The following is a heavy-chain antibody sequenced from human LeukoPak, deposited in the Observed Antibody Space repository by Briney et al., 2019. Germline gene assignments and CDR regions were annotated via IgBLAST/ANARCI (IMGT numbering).Heavy chain of an antibody. V-gene: IGHV3-23*01. CDR2: ITGSDGSS. CDR1: GFTFTNYA. Sequence: GTSLRLSCVASGFTFTNYAMSWVRQAPGKGLEWVSAITGSDGSSYYADSVKGRFTTSRDNSKNTLYLQVNSLRAEDTAVYYCAKWGDYDILTGYYVPVYWGQGTLVTVSS. CDR3: AKWGDYDILTGYYVPVY. D-gene: IGHD3-9*01. J-gene: IGHJ4*02.